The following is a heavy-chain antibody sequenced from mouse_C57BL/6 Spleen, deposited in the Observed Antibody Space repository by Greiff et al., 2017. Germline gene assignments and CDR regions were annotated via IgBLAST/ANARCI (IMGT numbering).Heavy chain of an antibody. J-gene: IGHJ2*01. Sequence: QVQLQQPGAELVRPGSSVKLSCKASGYTFTSYWMDWVKQRPGQGLEWIGNIYPSDSETHYNQKFKDKATCTVDKSSSTAYMQLSSLTSEDSAVYYGARRGYGDDRDYWGQGTTLTVSS. V-gene: IGHV1-61*01. CDR3: ARRGYGDDRDY. D-gene: IGHD2-2*01. CDR1: GYTFTSYW. CDR2: IYPSDSET.